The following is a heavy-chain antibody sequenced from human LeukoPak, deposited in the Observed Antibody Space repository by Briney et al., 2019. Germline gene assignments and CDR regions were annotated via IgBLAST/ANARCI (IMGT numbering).Heavy chain of an antibody. J-gene: IGHJ4*02. V-gene: IGHV4-34*01. CDR2: INHSGST. Sequence: PSGTLSLTCAVYGGSFSGYYWSWIRQPPGKGLEWIGEINHSGSTNYNPSLKSRVTISVDTSKNQFSLKLSSVTAADTAVYYCARGPAHTYDFWSGYRYWGQGTLVTVSS. CDR1: GGSFSGYY. CDR3: ARGPAHTYDFWSGYRY. D-gene: IGHD3-3*01.